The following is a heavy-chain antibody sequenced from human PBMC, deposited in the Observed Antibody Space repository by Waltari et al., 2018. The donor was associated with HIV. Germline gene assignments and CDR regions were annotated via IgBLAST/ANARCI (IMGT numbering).Heavy chain of an antibody. V-gene: IGHV3-7*04. J-gene: IGHJ4*02. Sequence: EVQLVESGGGLVQPGGSLRLSCAASGFTCSSYWMSWVRQAPGKGLEWVANIKQDGSEKYYVDSGNGRFTISKDNAENSLYLQMNSLRAEDTAVYYCARGGFYGSGSKVNWGQGTLVTVSS. D-gene: IGHD3-10*01. CDR3: ARGGFYGSGSKVN. CDR1: GFTCSSYW. CDR2: IKQDGSEK.